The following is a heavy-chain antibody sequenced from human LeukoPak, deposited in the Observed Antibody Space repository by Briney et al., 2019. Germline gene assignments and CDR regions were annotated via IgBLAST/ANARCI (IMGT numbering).Heavy chain of an antibody. Sequence: ETLSLTCTVSGGSISSGSYYWSWIRQPAGKGLEWVSYISSASNTIYYAHSVKGRFTISRDNAKNSLYLQMNSLRAEDTAMYYCARDGWFGDYNWFDPWGQGTLVTVSS. J-gene: IGHJ5*02. CDR2: ISSASNTI. V-gene: IGHV3-48*01. D-gene: IGHD3-10*01. CDR3: ARDGWFGDYNWFDP. CDR1: GGSISSGSYY.